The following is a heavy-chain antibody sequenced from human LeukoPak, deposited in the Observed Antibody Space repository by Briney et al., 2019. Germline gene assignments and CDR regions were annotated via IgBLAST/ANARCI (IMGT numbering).Heavy chain of an antibody. CDR3: AREGGYSYGYLPEDAFDI. CDR1: RGIFSSYA. Sequence: SVNVSCMASRGIFSSYAISGVRQAPGQGLEWMGGIIPIFGTANYAQTFQGRLTISADESTSTAYMELSSLRSEDTAVYFCAREGGYSYGYLPEDAFDIWGQGTMVTVSS. V-gene: IGHV1-69*13. D-gene: IGHD5-18*01. CDR2: IIPIFGTA. J-gene: IGHJ3*02.